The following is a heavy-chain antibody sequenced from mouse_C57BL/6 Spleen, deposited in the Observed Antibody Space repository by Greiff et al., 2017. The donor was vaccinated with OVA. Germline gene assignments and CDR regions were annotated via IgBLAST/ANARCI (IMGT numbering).Heavy chain of an antibody. J-gene: IGHJ2*01. V-gene: IGHV1-19*01. CDR2: INPYNGGT. Sequence: EVKLQQSGPVLVKPGASVKMSCKASGYTFTDYYMNWVKQSHGKSLEWIGVINPYNGGTSYNQKFKGKATLTVDKSSSTAYMELNSLTAEDSAVYYCARIPGDDVDYWGQGTTLTVSS. D-gene: IGHD2-2*01. CDR1: GYTFTDYY. CDR3: ARIPGDDVDY.